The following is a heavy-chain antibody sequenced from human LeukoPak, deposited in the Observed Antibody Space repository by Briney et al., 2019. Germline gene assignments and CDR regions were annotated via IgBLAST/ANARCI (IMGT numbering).Heavy chain of an antibody. V-gene: IGHV3-21*01. CDR3: ARVIAAAGTNWFDP. Sequence: GGSLRLSCAASGFTFSSYSMNWVRQAPGKGLEWVSSISSSSSYIYYADSVKGRFTTSRDDAKNSLYLQMNSLRAEDTAVYYCARVIAAAGTNWFDPWGQGTLVTVSS. CDR1: GFTFSSYS. D-gene: IGHD6-13*01. CDR2: ISSSSSYI. J-gene: IGHJ5*02.